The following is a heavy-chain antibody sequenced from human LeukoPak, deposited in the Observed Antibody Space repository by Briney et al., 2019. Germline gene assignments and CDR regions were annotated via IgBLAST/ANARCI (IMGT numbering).Heavy chain of an antibody. CDR2: IYYSGST. CDR3: ASKAVAGYHFDY. CDR1: GGSISSGGYY. Sequence: SGTLSLTCTVSGGSISSGGYYWSWIRQHPGKGLEWIGYIYYSGSTYYNPSLKSRVTISVDTSKNQFSLKLSSVTAADTAVYYCASKAVAGYHFDYWGQGTLVTVSS. V-gene: IGHV4-31*03. D-gene: IGHD6-19*01. J-gene: IGHJ4*02.